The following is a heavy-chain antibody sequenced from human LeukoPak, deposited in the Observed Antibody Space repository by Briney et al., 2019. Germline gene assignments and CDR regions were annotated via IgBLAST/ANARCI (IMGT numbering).Heavy chain of an antibody. CDR1: GFTFSSYA. J-gene: IGHJ4*02. V-gene: IGHV3-30-3*01. CDR3: ARDPDWLPRYFDH. D-gene: IGHD3-9*01. CDR2: ISYDGSNK. Sequence: GGSLRLSCAASGFTFSSYAMHWVRQAPGKGLEWVAVISYDGSNKYYADSVKGRFTISRDNSKNTLYLQMNSLRAEDTAVYYCARDPDWLPRYFDHWGQGTLVTVSS.